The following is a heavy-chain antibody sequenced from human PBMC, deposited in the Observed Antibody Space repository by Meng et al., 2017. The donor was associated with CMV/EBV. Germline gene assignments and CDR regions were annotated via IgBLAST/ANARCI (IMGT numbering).Heavy chain of an antibody. CDR1: GGSFSGYY. J-gene: IGHJ6*02. CDR2: INHSGST. CDR3: ARDKVSYGDYGYYYGMDV. D-gene: IGHD4-17*01. Sequence: SETLSLTCAVYGGSFSGYYWSWIRQPPGKGLEWIGEINHSGSTNYNPSLKSRVTISVDTSKNQFSLKLSSVTAADTAVYYCARDKVSYGDYGYYYGMDVWGQGTTVTVSS. V-gene: IGHV4-34*01.